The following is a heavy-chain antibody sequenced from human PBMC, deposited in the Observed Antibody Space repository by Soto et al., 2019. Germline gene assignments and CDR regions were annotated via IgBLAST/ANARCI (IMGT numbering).Heavy chain of an antibody. CDR3: ARGDHYDSSGYYPGDY. CDR2: IYYSGST. CDR1: GGSISSSSYY. V-gene: IGHV4-39*02. J-gene: IGHJ4*02. D-gene: IGHD3-22*01. Sequence: PSETLSLTCTVSGGSISSSSYYWGWIRQPPGKGLEWIGSIYYSGSTYYNPSLKSRVTMTTDTSTSTAYMELRSLRSDDTAVYYCARGDHYDSSGYYPGDYWGQGTLVTVSS.